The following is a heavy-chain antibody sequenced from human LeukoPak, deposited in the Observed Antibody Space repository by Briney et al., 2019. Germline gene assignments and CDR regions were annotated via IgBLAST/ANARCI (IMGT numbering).Heavy chain of an antibody. CDR3: VRAAGPTKASDI. J-gene: IGHJ3*02. CDR2: VDPQDGGT. D-gene: IGHD1-26*01. Sequence: ATVKISCKTAGYIFGNYYIHWVQQAPGIGLEWVGRVDPQDGGTMYAPKFQGRVIITADTSADTVYMELSSLRSEATAVYYCVRAAGPTKASDIWGQGTMVTVSS. V-gene: IGHV1-69-2*01. CDR1: GYIFGNYY.